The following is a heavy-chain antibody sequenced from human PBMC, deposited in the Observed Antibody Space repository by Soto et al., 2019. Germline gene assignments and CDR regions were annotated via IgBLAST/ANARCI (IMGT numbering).Heavy chain of an antibody. CDR3: AGDYDFWSGYWRPYYYYYGMDV. J-gene: IGHJ6*02. CDR2: INAGNGNT. V-gene: IGHV1-3*01. D-gene: IGHD3-3*01. CDR1: GYTFTSYA. Sequence: ASVKVSCKASGYTFTSYAMHWVRQAPGQRLEWMGWINAGNGNTKYSQKFQGRVTITRDTSASTAYMELSSLRSEDTAVYYCAGDYDFWSGYWRPYYYYYGMDVWGQGTTVTVSS.